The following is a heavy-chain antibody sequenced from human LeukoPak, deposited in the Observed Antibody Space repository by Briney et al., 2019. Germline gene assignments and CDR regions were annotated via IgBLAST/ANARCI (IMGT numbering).Heavy chain of an antibody. CDR1: GGSISSGGYY. CDR3: ARDRYTVVSWYFDL. J-gene: IGHJ2*01. V-gene: IGHV4-31*03. D-gene: IGHD4-23*01. CDR2: IYYSGST. Sequence: PSETLSLTCTVSGGSISSGGYYWSWIRQHPGKGLECFGYIYYSGSTYYNPSLKSRVTISVDTSKNQFSLELSSVTAADTAVYYCARDRYTVVSWYFDLWGRGTLVTVSS.